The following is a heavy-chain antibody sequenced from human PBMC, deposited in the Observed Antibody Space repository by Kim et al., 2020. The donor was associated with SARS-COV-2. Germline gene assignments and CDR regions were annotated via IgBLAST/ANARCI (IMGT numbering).Heavy chain of an antibody. J-gene: IGHJ4*02. V-gene: IGHV3-74*01. D-gene: IGHD3-10*01. Sequence: SSTGYADSVKGRFTITRDNAKNTLYLQMNSLRLEDPAVYYCARGYGSGTNYWGQGTLVTVST. CDR3: ARGYGSGTNY. CDR2: SST.